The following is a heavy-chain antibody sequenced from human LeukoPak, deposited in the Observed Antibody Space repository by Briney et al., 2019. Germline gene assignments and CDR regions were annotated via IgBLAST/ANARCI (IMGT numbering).Heavy chain of an antibody. CDR2: ISYSGNT. V-gene: IGHV4-39*07. CDR3: AREYYYDSSGYYPPHAFDI. Sequence: KPSETLSLTCTVSGGSVSSRSHYWGWIRQPPGKGLEWIGSISYSGNTYSNPSLKSRVTISVDTSKKQFSLKLSSVTAADTAVYYCAREYYYDSSGYYPPHAFDIWGQGTMVTVSS. D-gene: IGHD3-22*01. J-gene: IGHJ3*02. CDR1: GGSVSSRSHY.